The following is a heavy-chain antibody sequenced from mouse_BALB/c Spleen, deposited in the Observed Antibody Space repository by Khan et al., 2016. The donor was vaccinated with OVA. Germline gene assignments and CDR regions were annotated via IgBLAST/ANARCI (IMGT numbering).Heavy chain of an antibody. CDR1: GFTFSSFV. Sequence: EVQLLESGGVLVEPGGSLKLSCAASGFTFSSFVMSWVRQTPEKRLEWVATISSAATYTYYPDSVKGRFTISRDNAKNTLYLQMNSLRSDDTAIYYCANGNYGWFAYWGQGTLVTVST. V-gene: IGHV5-9-3*01. D-gene: IGHD2-1*01. CDR3: ANGNYGWFAY. CDR2: ISSAATYT. J-gene: IGHJ3*01.